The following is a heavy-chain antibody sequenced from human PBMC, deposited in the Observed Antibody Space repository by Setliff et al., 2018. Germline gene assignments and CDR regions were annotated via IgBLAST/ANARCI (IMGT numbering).Heavy chain of an antibody. CDR1: GYSFTSYW. V-gene: IGHV5-51*01. CDR3: ARQIGSSLSHFYYYMDV. CDR2: IYPGDSDT. Sequence: GESLKISCKGSGYSFTSYWIGWVRQMPGKGLEWMGIIYPGDSDTRCSPSFQGQVTISADKSISTAYLQWSSLKASDTAMYYCARQIGSSLSHFYYYMDVWGKGTTVTVSS. J-gene: IGHJ6*03. D-gene: IGHD6-19*01.